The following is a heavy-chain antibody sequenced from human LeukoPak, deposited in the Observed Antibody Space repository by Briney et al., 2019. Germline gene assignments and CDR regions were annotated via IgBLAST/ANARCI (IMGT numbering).Heavy chain of an antibody. CDR3: ARHHAVTSIYYFDY. CDR1: GGSISSSSYY. CDR2: IYYSGST. Sequence: PSETLSLTCTVSGGSISSSSYYWGWIRQPPGKGLEWIGSIYYSGSTYYNPSLKSRVTISVDTSKNQFSLKLSSVTAADTAVYYCARHHAVTSIYYFDYWGQGTLVTVSS. D-gene: IGHD2-21*02. J-gene: IGHJ4*02. V-gene: IGHV4-39*01.